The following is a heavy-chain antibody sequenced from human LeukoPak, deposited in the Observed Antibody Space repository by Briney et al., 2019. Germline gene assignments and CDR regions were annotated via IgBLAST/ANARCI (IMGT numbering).Heavy chain of an antibody. CDR2: INHSGST. D-gene: IGHD1-26*01. CDR1: GGSFSGYY. V-gene: IGHV4-34*01. Sequence: SGTLSLTCAVYGGSFSGYYWSWIRQPPGKGVEWIGEINHSGSTNYNPSLKSRVTMSLDTSKNQFSLRLTSVTAADTAVYYCARGASGDNWFDPWGQGTLVTVSS. J-gene: IGHJ5*02. CDR3: ARGASGDNWFDP.